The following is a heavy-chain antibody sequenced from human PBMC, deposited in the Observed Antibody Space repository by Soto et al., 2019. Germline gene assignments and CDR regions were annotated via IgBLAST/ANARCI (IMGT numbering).Heavy chain of an antibody. Sequence: VKVSCKASGYTFSNFAVHWVRQAPGQRLEWMGWINAGNWNTKYSQKFQGRVTITRDTSASTAYMELSSLRSEDTAVFYCARLNRCKTTSCYFDYWGQGIQVTVSS. J-gene: IGHJ4*02. CDR1: GYTFSNFA. CDR3: ARLNRCKTTSCYFDY. V-gene: IGHV1-3*01. CDR2: INAGNWNT. D-gene: IGHD2-2*01.